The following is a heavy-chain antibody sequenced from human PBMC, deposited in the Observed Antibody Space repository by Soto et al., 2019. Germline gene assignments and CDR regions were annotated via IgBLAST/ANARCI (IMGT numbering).Heavy chain of an antibody. D-gene: IGHD6-19*01. CDR3: ARANSGWYGPFDY. CDR1: GFTFSSFP. Sequence: PGGSLRLSCAASGFTFSSFPMHWVRQAPGKGLEYVSAISSNGVNTYSANSVKGRFTISRDNSKNTLYLQMGSLRAEDMAVFYCARANSGWYGPFDYWGQGTLVTFPS. V-gene: IGHV3-64*01. J-gene: IGHJ4*02. CDR2: ISSNGVNT.